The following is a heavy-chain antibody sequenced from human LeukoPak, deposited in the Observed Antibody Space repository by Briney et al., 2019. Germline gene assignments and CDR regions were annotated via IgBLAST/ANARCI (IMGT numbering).Heavy chain of an antibody. V-gene: IGHV3-23*01. CDR2: ISGSGGST. CDR1: GFTFSSYA. CDR3: AKDFDNYYYYYGMDV. Sequence: PGGSLRLSCAASGFTFSSYAMSWVRQAPGKGLEWVSAISGSGGSTYYADSVKGRFTISRDNSKNTLYLQMNSLRAEDTAVYYCAKDFDNYYYYYGMDVWGQGTTVTVSS. J-gene: IGHJ6*02.